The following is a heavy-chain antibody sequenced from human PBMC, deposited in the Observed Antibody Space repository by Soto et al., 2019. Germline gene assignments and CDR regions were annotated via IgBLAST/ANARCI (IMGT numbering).Heavy chain of an antibody. CDR3: AKESIDNNGIYDPFDI. Sequence: GGSLRLSCAASGFTFSSYGMAWVRQAPGKGLEWVSVIGGEGGSIKCADSVKGRCTVSRDNSKNTMYLQLDSLRDDDTAIYYCAKESIDNNGIYDPFDIWGQGTMVTVSS. V-gene: IGHV3-23*01. D-gene: IGHD3-3*02. CDR1: GFTFSSYG. CDR2: IGGEGGSI. J-gene: IGHJ3*02.